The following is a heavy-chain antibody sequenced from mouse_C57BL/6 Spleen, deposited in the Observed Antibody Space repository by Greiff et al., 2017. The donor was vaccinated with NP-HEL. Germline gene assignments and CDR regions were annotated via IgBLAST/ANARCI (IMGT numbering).Heavy chain of an antibody. CDR2: ISSGSSTI. CDR3: ARRNGSSSYYAMDY. CDR1: GFTFSDYG. D-gene: IGHD1-1*01. V-gene: IGHV5-17*01. J-gene: IGHJ4*01. Sequence: EVQVVESGGGLVKPGGSLKLSCAASGFTFSDYGMHWVRQAPEKGLEWVAYISSGSSTIYYADTVKGRFTISRDNAKNTLFLQMTSLRSEDTAMYYCARRNGSSSYYAMDYWGQGTSVTVSS.